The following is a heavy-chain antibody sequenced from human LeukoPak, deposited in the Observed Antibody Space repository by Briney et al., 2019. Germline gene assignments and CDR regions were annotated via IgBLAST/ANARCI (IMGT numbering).Heavy chain of an antibody. CDR1: GFTFSTYG. CDR3: ARDFLHLGG. D-gene: IGHD3-16*01. V-gene: IGHV3-74*01. Sequence: GGTLRLSCAASGFTFSTYGMSWVRQAPGKGLVWVSRINTDGSSTSYVDSVKGRFTISRDNAKNTLYLQMNSLRAEDTAVYYCARDFLHLGGWGQGTMVTVSS. CDR2: INTDGSST. J-gene: IGHJ3*01.